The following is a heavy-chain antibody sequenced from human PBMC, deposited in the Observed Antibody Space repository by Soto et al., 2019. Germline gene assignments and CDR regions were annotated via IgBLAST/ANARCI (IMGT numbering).Heavy chain of an antibody. V-gene: IGHV3-9*01. J-gene: IGHJ4*02. D-gene: IGHD2-2*01. CDR1: GFTFDDYA. Sequence: EVQLVESGGGLEQPGRSLRLSCAASGFTFDDYAMHWVRQAPGKGLEWVSSISWNSGSIGYADSVKGRFTISRDNAKNSLYLQMNSLRPEDTALYYCAKGSSTTNFSYFDYWGQGTLVTVSS. CDR3: AKGSSTTNFSYFDY. CDR2: ISWNSGSI.